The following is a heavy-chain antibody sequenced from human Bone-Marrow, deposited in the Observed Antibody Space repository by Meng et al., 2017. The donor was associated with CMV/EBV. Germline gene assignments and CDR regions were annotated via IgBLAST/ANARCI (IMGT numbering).Heavy chain of an antibody. Sequence: GPLRLSCTVYGGSFNAYYYNWFRQAPGKGLEWIGEINHSGGTNYNPSLKSRVTISVDKSKNQFSLRLTSVTAADTAVYYCASESATYLGGRIYYHGMDVWGQGTTVTVSS. D-gene: IGHD1-26*01. J-gene: IGHJ6*02. V-gene: IGHV4-34*01. CDR1: GGSFNAYY. CDR3: ASESATYLGGRIYYHGMDV. CDR2: INHSGGT.